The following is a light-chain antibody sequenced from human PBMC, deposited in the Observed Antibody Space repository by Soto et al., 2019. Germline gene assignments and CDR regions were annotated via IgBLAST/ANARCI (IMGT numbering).Light chain of an antibody. J-gene: IGKJ4*01. CDR3: HQRSDWPVT. Sequence: EIVLTQSPATLSLSPGERATLSCRASQSISRYLAWYQQKTGQPPRLLIYDASNRATGVPARFSGSGSGTDFTLTISSLEPEDFAVYYCHQRSDWPVTFGGGAKVEIK. CDR1: QSISRY. V-gene: IGKV3-11*01. CDR2: DAS.